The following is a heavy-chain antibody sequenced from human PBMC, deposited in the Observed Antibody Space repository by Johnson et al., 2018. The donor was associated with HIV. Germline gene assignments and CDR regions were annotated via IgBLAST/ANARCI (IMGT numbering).Heavy chain of an antibody. V-gene: IGHV3-7*01. CDR2: IQQAGSET. J-gene: IGHJ3*01. CDR3: SKDSIMMTFGGIFDL. CDR1: GFIFSSYW. Sequence: VQLVESGGGLVQPGGSLRLSCAASGFIFSSYWMSWVRQAPGKGLEWVANIQQAGSETYYVDSVKGRLTISSDKAKNSLYLQMNSLKPEDAAVYYCSKDSIMMTFGGIFDLWGQGTMVTVSS. D-gene: IGHD3-16*01.